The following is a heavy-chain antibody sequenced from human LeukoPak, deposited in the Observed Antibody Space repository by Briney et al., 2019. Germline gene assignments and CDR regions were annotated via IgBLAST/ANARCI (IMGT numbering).Heavy chain of an antibody. CDR3: ATLTGPTDY. D-gene: IGHD4/OR15-4a*01. CDR1: GFIFSSYW. V-gene: IGHV3-33*08. Sequence: PGGSLRLSCAASGFIFSSYWMSWVRQAPGKGLEWVAVIWYDGSNKYYADSVKGRFTISRDNSKNTLYLQMNSLRAEDTAVYYCATLTGPTDYWGQGTLVTVSS. CDR2: IWYDGSNK. J-gene: IGHJ4*02.